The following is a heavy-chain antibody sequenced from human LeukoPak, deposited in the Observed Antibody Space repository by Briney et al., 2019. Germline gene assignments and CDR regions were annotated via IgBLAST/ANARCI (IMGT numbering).Heavy chain of an antibody. CDR1: GGSISSYY. CDR2: IYYSGST. J-gene: IGHJ4*02. Sequence: SETLSLTCTASGGSISSYYWSWIRQPPGKGLEWIGYIYYSGSTNYNPSLKSRVTISVDTSKNQFSLKLSSVTAADTAVYYCARSGGIPSNFDYWGQGTLVTVSS. V-gene: IGHV4-59*08. CDR3: ARSGGIPSNFDY. D-gene: IGHD3-16*01.